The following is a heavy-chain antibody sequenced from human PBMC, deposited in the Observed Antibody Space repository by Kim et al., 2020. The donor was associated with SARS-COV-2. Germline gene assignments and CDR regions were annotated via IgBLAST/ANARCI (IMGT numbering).Heavy chain of an antibody. D-gene: IGHD3-3*01. J-gene: IGHJ6*02. CDR2: IWFDGSDQ. CDR1: GFSFNTYG. Sequence: GGSLRLSCSVSGFSFNTYGMHWVRQAPGKGLEWVAVIWFDGSDQYYADSVKGRFTISRDNSKDTLYLQMRSLRVEDMAVYYCARGPHYDSWSGYSDYYYGMDVWGQGTTVTISS. V-gene: IGHV3-33*01. CDR3: ARGPHYDSWSGYSDYYYGMDV.